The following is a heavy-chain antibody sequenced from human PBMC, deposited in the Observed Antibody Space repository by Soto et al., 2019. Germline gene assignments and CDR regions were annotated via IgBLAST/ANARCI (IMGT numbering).Heavy chain of an antibody. D-gene: IGHD2-2*01. J-gene: IGHJ5*02. Sequence: PSETLSLTCTVSGGSISSGDYYWSWIRQPPGKGLEWIGYIYYSGSTYYNPSLKSRVTISVDTSKNQFSLKLSSVTAADTAVYYCARAVTYCSSTSCSHNWSDPWGQGTLVTVSS. CDR1: GGSISSGDYY. CDR3: ARAVTYCSSTSCSHNWSDP. CDR2: IYYSGST. V-gene: IGHV4-30-4*01.